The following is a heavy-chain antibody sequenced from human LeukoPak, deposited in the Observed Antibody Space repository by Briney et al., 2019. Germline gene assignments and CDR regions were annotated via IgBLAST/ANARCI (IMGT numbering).Heavy chain of an antibody. CDR1: GYTFTGYY. D-gene: IGHD3-16*02. CDR3: ARSLITFGGVIVIFDY. Sequence: ASVKVSCKASGYTFTGYYMHWVRQAPGQGLEWMGWINPNSGGTNYAQKFQGRVTMTRDTSISTAYMELSRLRSDDTAVYYCARSLITFGGVIVIFDYWGQGTLVTVSS. CDR2: INPNSGGT. J-gene: IGHJ4*02. V-gene: IGHV1-2*02.